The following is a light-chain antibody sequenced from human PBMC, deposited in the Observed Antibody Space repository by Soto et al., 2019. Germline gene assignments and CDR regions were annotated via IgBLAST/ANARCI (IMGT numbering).Light chain of an antibody. CDR2: DAS. CDR1: QSISSW. V-gene: IGKV1-5*01. Sequence: DIQMTQCPSTLYASVGDRVTITCRASQSISSWLAWYQQKPGKAPKLLIYDASSLESGVPSRFSGSGSDTEFTLTINNLQPDDFATYHCQQYNRYSLTFGGGTKV. J-gene: IGKJ4*01. CDR3: QQYNRYSLT.